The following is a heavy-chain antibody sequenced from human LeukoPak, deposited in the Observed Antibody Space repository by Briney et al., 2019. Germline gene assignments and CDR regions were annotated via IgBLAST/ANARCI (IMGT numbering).Heavy chain of an antibody. Sequence: GGSLTLSCAASGFTFSDYWMNWVRQPPGRGLEWVANIKEDGSEKYYVDSVRGRFTISRANAKNSLCLQMDSLPAEDSGVDYCAGYHWNDVVYWGQGTLVTVSS. D-gene: IGHD1-1*01. V-gene: IGHV3-7*01. CDR2: IKEDGSEK. CDR1: GFTFSDYW. CDR3: AGYHWNDVVY. J-gene: IGHJ4*02.